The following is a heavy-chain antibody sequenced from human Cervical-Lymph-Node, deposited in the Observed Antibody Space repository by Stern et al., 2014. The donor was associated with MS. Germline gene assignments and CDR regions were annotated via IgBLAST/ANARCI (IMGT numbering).Heavy chain of an antibody. CDR2: IWSDGSNE. V-gene: IGHV3-33*01. CDR1: GFTFSDYG. Sequence: QVQLVESGGGVVQPGRSLRLSCAASGFTFSDYGMHWVRQAPGKGLEWVALIWSDGSNEYYVDSVKGRFNISRDNSKNTLYLQMNSLRAEDTAVYYCASDIGTAMVTNYWGQGTLVTVSS. D-gene: IGHD5-18*01. J-gene: IGHJ4*02. CDR3: ASDIGTAMVTNY.